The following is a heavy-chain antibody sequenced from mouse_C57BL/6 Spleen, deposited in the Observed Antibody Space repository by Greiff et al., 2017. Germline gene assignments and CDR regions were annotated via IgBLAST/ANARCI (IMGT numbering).Heavy chain of an antibody. CDR3: ARHEHSSTPGY. CDR1: GFTFSSYG. V-gene: IGHV5-6*02. Sequence: EVKLVESGGDLVKPGGSLKLSCAASGFTFSSYGMSWVRQTPDKRLEWVATISSGGSYTYYPDSVKGRFTISRDNVKNTLYLQMSSLKSEDTAMYYCARHEHSSTPGYWGQGTTLTVSS. J-gene: IGHJ2*01. D-gene: IGHD1-1*01. CDR2: ISSGGSYT.